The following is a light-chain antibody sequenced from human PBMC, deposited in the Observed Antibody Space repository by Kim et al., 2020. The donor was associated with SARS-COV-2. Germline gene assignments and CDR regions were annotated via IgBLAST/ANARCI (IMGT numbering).Light chain of an antibody. Sequence: QSALTQPASVSGSPGQSITISCTGTSSDVGSYKLVSWYQQHPGKAPKFMIYEVSKRPSGISNHFSGSKSGNTASLTISGLQAEDEADYYCCSYARSSNWVFGGGTKLTVL. CDR3: CSYARSSNWV. CDR2: EVS. CDR1: SSDVGSYKL. V-gene: IGLV2-23*02. J-gene: IGLJ3*02.